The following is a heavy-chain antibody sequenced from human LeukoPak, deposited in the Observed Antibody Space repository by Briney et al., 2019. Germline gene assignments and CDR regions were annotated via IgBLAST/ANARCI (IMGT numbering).Heavy chain of an antibody. CDR2: IWYDGSNK. CDR1: GFTFSSYG. V-gene: IGHV3-30*02. D-gene: IGHD1-7*01. J-gene: IGHJ4*02. Sequence: GGSLRLSCAASGFTFSSYGMHWVRQAPGKGLEWVAVIWYDGSNKYYADSVKGRFTISRDNSKNTLYLQINSLRAEDTAVYYCAKDLSPGTTAWSFDYWGQGTLVTVSS. CDR3: AKDLSPGTTAWSFDY.